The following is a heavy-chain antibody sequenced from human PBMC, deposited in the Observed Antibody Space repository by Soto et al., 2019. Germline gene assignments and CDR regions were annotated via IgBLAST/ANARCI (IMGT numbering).Heavy chain of an antibody. V-gene: IGHV4-31*03. D-gene: IGHD3-22*01. J-gene: IGHJ3*02. CDR2: IYYSGST. Sequence: PSETLSLTCTVSGGSISSGGYYWSWIRQHPGKGLEWIGYIYYSGSTYYNPSLKSRVTISVDTSKNQFSLKLSSVTAADTAVYYCARGNYYDSSGYYRPSGHDAFDIWGQGTMVT. CDR1: GGSISSGGYY. CDR3: ARGNYYDSSGYYRPSGHDAFDI.